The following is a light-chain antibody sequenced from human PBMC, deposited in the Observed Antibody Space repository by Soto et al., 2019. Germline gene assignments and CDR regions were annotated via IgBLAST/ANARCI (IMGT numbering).Light chain of an antibody. CDR1: QGISNS. CDR3: QTYNSARVT. J-gene: IGKJ4*01. Sequence: DIQMTQSASFLSASVGERVTITCRASQGISNSLAWYQQNAGKSPKLLIYAASNLQSGVPSRFSGSGSGTDFSLTISSLQPEDVATYYCQTYNSARVTFGGGTKVEIK. V-gene: IGKV1-27*01. CDR2: AAS.